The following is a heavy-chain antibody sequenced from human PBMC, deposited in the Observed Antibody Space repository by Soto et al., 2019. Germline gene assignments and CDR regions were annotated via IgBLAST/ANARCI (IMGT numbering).Heavy chain of an antibody. CDR3: ARIGDYYGSGSYSEPYYYYGMDV. D-gene: IGHD3-10*01. V-gene: IGHV1-69*13. Sequence: GASVKVSCKASGGTFGSYAISWMRQAPGQGLEWMGGIIPIFGTANYAQKFQGRVTITADESTSTAYMELSSLRSEDTAVYYCARIGDYYGSGSYSEPYYYYGMDVWGQGTTVTVSS. CDR1: GGTFGSYA. J-gene: IGHJ6*02. CDR2: IIPIFGTA.